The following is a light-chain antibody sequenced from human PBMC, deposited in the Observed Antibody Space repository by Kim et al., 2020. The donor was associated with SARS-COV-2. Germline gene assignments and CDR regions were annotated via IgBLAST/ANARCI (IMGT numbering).Light chain of an antibody. Sequence: ASVGDRVTITCRASQSISSYLNWYQQKPGKAPKLLIYAASSLQSGVPSRFSGSGSGTDFTLTISSLQPEDFATYYCQQSYSTPIAFGQGTRLEIK. CDR2: AAS. CDR1: QSISSY. CDR3: QQSYSTPIA. J-gene: IGKJ5*01. V-gene: IGKV1-39*01.